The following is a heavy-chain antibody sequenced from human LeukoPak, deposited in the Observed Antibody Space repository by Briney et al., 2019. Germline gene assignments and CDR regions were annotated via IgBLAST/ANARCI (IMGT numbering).Heavy chain of an antibody. CDR3: ASASIAARANWFDP. V-gene: IGHV4-59*08. Sequence: SETLSLTCTVSGGSISDYYWSWIRQPPGKGLEWIGYIYSSGSANYSPSLKSRVTISVDTSKNQFSLKLSSVTAADTAVYYCASASIAARANWFDPWGQGTLVTVSS. J-gene: IGHJ5*02. CDR1: GGSISDYY. D-gene: IGHD6-6*01. CDR2: IYSSGSA.